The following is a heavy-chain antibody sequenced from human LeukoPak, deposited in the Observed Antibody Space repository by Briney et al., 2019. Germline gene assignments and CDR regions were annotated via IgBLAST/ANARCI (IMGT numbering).Heavy chain of an antibody. CDR1: GGSISSSSYY. CDR2: IYYSGST. D-gene: IGHD2-21*01. J-gene: IGHJ4*02. Sequence: SETLSLTCTVSGGSISSSSYYWGWIRQPPGKGLEWIGSIYYSGSTYYNPSLKSQVTISVDTSKNQFSLKLSSVTAADTAVYYCARQDSPYCGGDCYRAFDYWGQGTLVTVSS. V-gene: IGHV4-39*01. CDR3: ARQDSPYCGGDCYRAFDY.